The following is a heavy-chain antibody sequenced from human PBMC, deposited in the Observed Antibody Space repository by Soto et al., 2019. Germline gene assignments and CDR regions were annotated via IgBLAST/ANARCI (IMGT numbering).Heavy chain of an antibody. J-gene: IGHJ4*02. CDR3: ARFIAVAGGTFGY. V-gene: IGHV4-34*01. CDR1: GGSFSGYY. CDR2: INHSGST. D-gene: IGHD6-19*01. Sequence: ETLSLTCAVYGGSFSGYYWSWIRQPPGKGLEWIGEINHSGSTNYNPSLKSRVTISVDTSKNQFSLKLSSVTAADTAVYYCARFIAVAGGTFGYWGQGTLVTVSS.